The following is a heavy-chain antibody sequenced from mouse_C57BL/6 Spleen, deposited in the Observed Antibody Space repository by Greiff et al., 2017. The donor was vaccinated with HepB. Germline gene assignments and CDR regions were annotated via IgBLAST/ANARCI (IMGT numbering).Heavy chain of an antibody. CDR2: ISYSGST. D-gene: IGHD1-1*01. Sequence: EVKLVESGPGMVKPSQSLSLTCTVTGYSITSGYDWHWIRHFPGNKLEWMGYISYSGSTNYNPSLKSRISITHDTSKNHFFLKLNSVTTEDTATYYCARCSSIYYAMDYWGQGTSVTVSS. CDR3: ARCSSIYYAMDY. V-gene: IGHV3-1*01. CDR1: GYSITSGYD. J-gene: IGHJ4*01.